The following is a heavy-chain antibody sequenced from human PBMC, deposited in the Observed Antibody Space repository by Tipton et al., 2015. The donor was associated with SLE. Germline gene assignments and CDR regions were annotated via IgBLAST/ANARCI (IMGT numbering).Heavy chain of an antibody. D-gene: IGHD6-19*01. J-gene: IGHJ4*02. Sequence: TLSLTCTVSGGSISSSSYYWGWIRQPPGKGLEWIGSIYYSGSTYYNPSLKSRVTISVDTSKNQFSLKLSSVTAADTAVYYCAVTSPSGWYRGDYWGQGTLVTVSS. CDR3: AVTSPSGWYRGDY. CDR2: IYYSGST. CDR1: GGSISSSSYY. V-gene: IGHV4-39*01.